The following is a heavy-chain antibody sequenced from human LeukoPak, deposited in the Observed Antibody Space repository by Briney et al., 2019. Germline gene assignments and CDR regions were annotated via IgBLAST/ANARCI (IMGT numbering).Heavy chain of an antibody. CDR1: GFSFDDYG. CDR3: ARDLRVVITGSFDS. J-gene: IGHJ4*02. D-gene: IGHD3-22*01. V-gene: IGHV3-20*04. CDR2: INWNGDST. Sequence: GGSLRLSCAASGFSFDDYGLTWVRQAPGKGLEWVSGINWNGDSTDYADSVRGRFTISRDNAKNSLYLQMNSLRAEDTALYYCARDLRVVITGSFDSWGQGTLVTVSS.